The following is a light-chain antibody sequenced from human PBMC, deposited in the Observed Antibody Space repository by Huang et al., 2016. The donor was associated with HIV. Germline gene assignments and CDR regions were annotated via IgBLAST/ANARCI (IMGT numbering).Light chain of an antibody. V-gene: IGKV1-9*01. CDR2: GSS. Sequence: IHLTQSPSSLSASVGERVTVTCRASQAIGNCLAWYQQGLGKAPKLLIYGSSTLQTGGAPRFSGNGSETDFTLTIASLLPGDFATYFCQQLKSYPRTFGGGT. CDR1: QAIGNC. J-gene: IGKJ4*01. CDR3: QQLKSYPRT.